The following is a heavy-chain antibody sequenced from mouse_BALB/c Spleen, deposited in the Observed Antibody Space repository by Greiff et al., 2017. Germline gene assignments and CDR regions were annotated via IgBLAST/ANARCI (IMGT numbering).Heavy chain of an antibody. CDR3: ARRDGNFYAMDY. Sequence: EVMLVESGGDLVKPGGSLKLSCAASGFTFSSYGMSWVRQTPDKRLEWVATISSGGSYTYYPDSVKGRFTISRDNAKDTLCLQMSSLKSEDTAMFYCARRDGNFYAMDYWGQGTSVTVSS. CDR1: GFTFSSYG. CDR2: ISSGGSYT. D-gene: IGHD2-1*01. V-gene: IGHV5-6*02. J-gene: IGHJ4*01.